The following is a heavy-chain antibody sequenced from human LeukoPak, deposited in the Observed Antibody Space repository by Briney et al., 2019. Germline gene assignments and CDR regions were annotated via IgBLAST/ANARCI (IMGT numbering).Heavy chain of an antibody. CDR1: GFSFSNYG. CDR3: AKDDPIEYSSSKGDY. V-gene: IGHV3-30*18. CDR2: IASDGRDK. D-gene: IGHD6-6*01. J-gene: IGHJ4*02. Sequence: GGSLRLSCAGSGFSFSNYGMHWVRQAPGKGPEWVAVIASDGRDKHQAESVKGRFIISRDNSKNTLYLQMNSLRAEDTAVYYCAKDDPIEYSSSKGDYWGQGTLVTVSS.